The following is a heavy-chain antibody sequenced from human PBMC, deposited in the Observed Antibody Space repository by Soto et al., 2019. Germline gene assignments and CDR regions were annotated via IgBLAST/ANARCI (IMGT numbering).Heavy chain of an antibody. CDR1: GFTFSSYW. CDR2: IISDGSSI. CDR3: ATSISVGGGG. Sequence: EVHLVESGGGLVQPGGSLRLSCAASGFTFSSYWMHWVRQAPGKGLVWVSRIISDGSSIRYADSVKGRFTISRDNAKNTLYLQMNNLRADDTAVYYCATSISVGGGGWGQGTLVTVSS. V-gene: IGHV3-74*01. D-gene: IGHD3-16*01. J-gene: IGHJ4*02.